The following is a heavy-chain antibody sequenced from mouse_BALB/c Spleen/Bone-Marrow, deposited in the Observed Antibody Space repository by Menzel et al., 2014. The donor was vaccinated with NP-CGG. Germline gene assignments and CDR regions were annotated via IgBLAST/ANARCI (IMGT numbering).Heavy chain of an antibody. V-gene: IGHV7-3*02. CDR3: AREIINDYHWYFDV. Sequence: EVMLVESGGGLVQPGGSLRLSCATSGFTFTDYYMSWVRPPPGKALEWLGFIRNKANGYTTEYSASVKGRFTISRDNSQSILYLQMNTLRAEDSATYYCAREIINDYHWYFDVWGAGTTVTVSS. J-gene: IGHJ1*01. CDR2: IRNKANGYTT. CDR1: GFTFTDYY. D-gene: IGHD2-4*01.